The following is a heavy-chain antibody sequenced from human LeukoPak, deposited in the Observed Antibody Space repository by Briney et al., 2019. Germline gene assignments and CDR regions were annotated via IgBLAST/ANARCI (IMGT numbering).Heavy chain of an antibody. J-gene: IGHJ5*02. CDR1: GYTFTSYG. V-gene: IGHV1-18*01. CDR2: ISAYNGNT. Sequence: ASVKASCKASGYTFTSYGISWVRQAPGQGLEWMGWISAYNGNTNYAQKLQGRVTMTTDTSTSTAYMELRSLRSDDTAVYYCAREQWLGNWFDPWGQGTLVTVSS. CDR3: AREQWLGNWFDP. D-gene: IGHD6-19*01.